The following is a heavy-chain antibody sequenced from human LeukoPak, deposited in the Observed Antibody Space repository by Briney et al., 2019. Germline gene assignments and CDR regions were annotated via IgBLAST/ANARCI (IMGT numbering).Heavy chain of an antibody. Sequence: SETPSLTCAVYGGSFSGYYWSWIRQPPGKGLEWIGEINHSGSTNYNPSLKSRVTISVDTSKNQFSLKLSSVTAADTAVYYCARVGGSLRFLEWLRGFDYWGQGTLVTVSS. CDR2: INHSGST. V-gene: IGHV4-34*01. CDR1: GGSFSGYY. D-gene: IGHD3-3*01. CDR3: ARVGGSLRFLEWLRGFDY. J-gene: IGHJ4*02.